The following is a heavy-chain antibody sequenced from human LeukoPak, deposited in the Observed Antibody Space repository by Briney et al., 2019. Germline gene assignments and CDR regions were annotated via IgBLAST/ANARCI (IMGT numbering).Heavy chain of an antibody. J-gene: IGHJ4*02. Sequence: QPGGSLRLSCAASGFTFSRHWMSWVRQAPGKGLEWVSAISGSGDSTYYGDSVKGRFTISRDNSKNTLYLQMNSLRAEDTAVYYCAKTRPLDSSSWSHGDYWGQGTLVTVSS. CDR1: GFTFSRHW. CDR2: ISGSGDST. CDR3: AKTRPLDSSSWSHGDY. V-gene: IGHV3-23*01. D-gene: IGHD6-13*01.